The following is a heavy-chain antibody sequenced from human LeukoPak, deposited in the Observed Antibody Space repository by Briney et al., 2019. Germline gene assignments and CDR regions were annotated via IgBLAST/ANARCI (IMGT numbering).Heavy chain of an antibody. CDR2: ITSGSVYI. CDR1: GFTFSRFS. J-gene: IGHJ3*02. V-gene: IGHV3-21*01. D-gene: IGHD3-9*01. CDR3: ARDRDILTGYYTNDAFDI. Sequence: GSLRLSCAASGFTFSRFSMNWVRQAPGKGLEWVSSITSGSVYIYYADSVKGRFTISRDNSKNTLYLQMNSLRAEDTAVYYCARDRDILTGYYTNDAFDIWGQGTMVTVSS.